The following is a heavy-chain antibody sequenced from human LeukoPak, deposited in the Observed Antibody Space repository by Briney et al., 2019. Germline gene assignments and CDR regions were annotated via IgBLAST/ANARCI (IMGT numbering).Heavy chain of an antibody. D-gene: IGHD2-15*01. V-gene: IGHV3-23*01. CDR2: ISGSGGST. J-gene: IGHJ6*03. Sequence: GGSLRLSCAASGFTFSSYAMSWVRQAPGKGLEWVSAISGSGGSTYYADSVKGRFTISRDNSKNTLYLQMNSLRAEDTAVYYCAKDRDCSGGSCYYYYYYMDVWGKGTTVTVSS. CDR3: AKDRDCSGGSCYYYYYYMDV. CDR1: GFTFSSYA.